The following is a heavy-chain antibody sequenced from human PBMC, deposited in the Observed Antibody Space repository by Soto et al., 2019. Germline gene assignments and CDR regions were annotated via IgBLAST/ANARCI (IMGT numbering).Heavy chain of an antibody. J-gene: IGHJ4*02. D-gene: IGHD3-22*01. Sequence: ASVKVSCKASGYTFTGYYMHWVRQAPGQGLEWMGWINPNSGGTNYAQKFQGWVTMTRDTSISTAYMELSRLRSDDTAVYYCARDSYYYDSSVYCDYWGQGPLVTVSS. CDR3: ARDSYYYDSSVYCDY. CDR2: INPNSGGT. CDR1: GYTFTGYY. V-gene: IGHV1-2*04.